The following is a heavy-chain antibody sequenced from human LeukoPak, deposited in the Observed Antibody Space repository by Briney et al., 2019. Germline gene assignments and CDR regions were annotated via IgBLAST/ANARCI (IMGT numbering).Heavy chain of an antibody. CDR2: ISSSGSTI. J-gene: IGHJ6*04. Sequence: GGSLRLSCAASGFTFSSYEMNWVRQAPGKGLEWVSYISSSGSTIYYADSVKGRFTISRDNAKNSLYLQMNGLRAEDTAVYYCAELGITMIGGVWGKGTTVTISS. CDR1: GFTFSSYE. V-gene: IGHV3-48*03. CDR3: AELGITMIGGV. D-gene: IGHD3-10*02.